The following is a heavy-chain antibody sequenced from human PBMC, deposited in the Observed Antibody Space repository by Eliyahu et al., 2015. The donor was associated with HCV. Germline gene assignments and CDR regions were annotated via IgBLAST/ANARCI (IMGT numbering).Heavy chain of an antibody. D-gene: IGHD6-13*01. CDR1: AFTFSNVW. CDR3: ATGTAGAFTI. CDR2: VKTKTDNEAV. J-gene: IGHJ3*02. V-gene: IGHV3-15*01. Sequence: EVQLVESGGGLXXPGGSXSLXXEASAFTFSNVWVSWVRQAPGKGLEWVGRVKTKTDNEAVDYAAPVKGRFSVSRDDSKNTISLQMDSLKTEDTAVYFCATGTAGAFTIWGQGTRVIVSS.